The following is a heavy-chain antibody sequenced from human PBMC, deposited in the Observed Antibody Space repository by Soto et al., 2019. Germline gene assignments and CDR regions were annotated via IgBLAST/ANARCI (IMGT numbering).Heavy chain of an antibody. V-gene: IGHV3-30*07. Sequence: RFTISRDNSKNTLFLQMDSLRAEDTAVYYCARDHSYSLGYFDYWGQGTLVTVSS. J-gene: IGHJ4*02. D-gene: IGHD1-26*01. CDR3: ARDHSYSLGYFDY.